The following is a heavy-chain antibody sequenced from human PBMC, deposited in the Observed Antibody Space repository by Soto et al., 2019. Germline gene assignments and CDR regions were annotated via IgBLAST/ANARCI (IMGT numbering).Heavy chain of an antibody. V-gene: IGHV4-39*01. Sequence: SETLSLTCTVSGGSISSSSYYWGWIRQPPGKGLEWIGTIYYSGSTYYTPSLKSRVTISVDTSKNQFSLKLNSVTAADTAVYYCARRVFRMDDSSGWYFFDYWGQGTLVTVSS. D-gene: IGHD6-19*01. J-gene: IGHJ4*02. CDR1: GGSISSSSYY. CDR2: IYYSGST. CDR3: ARRVFRMDDSSGWYFFDY.